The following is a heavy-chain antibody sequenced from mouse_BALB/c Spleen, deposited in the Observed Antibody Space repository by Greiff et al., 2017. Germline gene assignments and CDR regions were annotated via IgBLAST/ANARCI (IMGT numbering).Heavy chain of an antibody. V-gene: IGHV2-2*02. Sequence: QVQLMQSGPGLVQPSQTLSITCTASGFSLTSYGVHWVRQSPGKGLEWLGVIWSGGSTDYNAAFISRLSISRDNSKSQVFFKMSSLQANDTAIYYCARRGGESSGFAYWGQGTLVTVSA. CDR1: GFSLTSYG. CDR3: ARRGGESSGFAY. CDR2: IWSGGST. D-gene: IGHD1-1*01. J-gene: IGHJ3*01.